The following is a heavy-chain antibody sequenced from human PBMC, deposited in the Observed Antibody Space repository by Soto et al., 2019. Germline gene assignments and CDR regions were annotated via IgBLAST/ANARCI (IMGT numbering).Heavy chain of an antibody. D-gene: IGHD1-26*01. Sequence: PGGSLRLSCTASGFTFGDYAMSWFRQAPGKGLEWVGFIRSKAYGGTTEYAASVKGRFTISRDNAKNSLYLQMNSLKTDDTAVYYCARGGRRSGKYADAFDMWGQGTMVTVSS. CDR1: GFTFGDYA. CDR2: IRSKAYGGTT. V-gene: IGHV3-49*03. CDR3: ARGGRRSGKYADAFDM. J-gene: IGHJ3*02.